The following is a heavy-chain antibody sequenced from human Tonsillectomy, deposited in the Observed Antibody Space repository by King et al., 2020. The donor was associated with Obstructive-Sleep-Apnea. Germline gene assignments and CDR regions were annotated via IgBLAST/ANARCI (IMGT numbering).Heavy chain of an antibody. CDR1: GFTFSSYG. J-gene: IGHJ3*02. D-gene: IGHD6-19*01. V-gene: IGHV3-30*02. CDR3: AKGVSSGGAFDI. Sequence: VQLVESGGGVVQPGGSLRLSCAASGFTFSSYGMHWVRQAPGKGLEWVAFIRYDGSNKYYADSVKGRFTISRDNSKNTLYLQMNSLRAEDTAVYYCAKGVSSGGAFDIWGPGTMVTLSS. CDR2: IRYDGSNK.